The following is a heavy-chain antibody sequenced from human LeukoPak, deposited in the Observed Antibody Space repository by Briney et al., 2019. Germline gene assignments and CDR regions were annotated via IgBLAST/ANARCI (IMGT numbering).Heavy chain of an antibody. V-gene: IGHV3-23*01. Sequence: GGSLRLSCAASGFTFSSYAMSWVRQAPGKGLEWVSAIGGSGGSTYYADSVKGRFTISRDNSKNTLYLQMNSLRAEDTAVYYCAKLDRRPRYYYDSSGYYLMGAFDIWGQGTMVTVSS. J-gene: IGHJ3*02. CDR2: IGGSGGST. CDR3: AKLDRRPRYYYDSSGYYLMGAFDI. CDR1: GFTFSSYA. D-gene: IGHD3-22*01.